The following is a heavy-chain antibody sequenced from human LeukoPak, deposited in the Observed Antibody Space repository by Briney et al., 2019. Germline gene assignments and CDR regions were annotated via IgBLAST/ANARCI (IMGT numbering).Heavy chain of an antibody. Sequence: PGGSLRLSCAASGFTFSSYEMNWVRQAPGKGLEWVSYISSSGSTIYYADSVKGRFTISRDNAKNSLYLQMNSLRAEDTAVYYRAKDPGIAVAGTREYFQHWGQGALVTVSS. CDR3: AKDPGIAVAGTREYFQH. V-gene: IGHV3-48*03. D-gene: IGHD6-19*01. J-gene: IGHJ1*01. CDR1: GFTFSSYE. CDR2: ISSSGSTI.